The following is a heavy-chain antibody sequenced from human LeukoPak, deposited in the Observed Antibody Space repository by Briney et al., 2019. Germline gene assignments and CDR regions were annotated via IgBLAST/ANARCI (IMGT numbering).Heavy chain of an antibody. D-gene: IGHD2-2*01. CDR3: AKGLPAARFQFFDS. V-gene: IGHV3-23*01. CDR1: GFRFSYNA. Sequence: PGRSLRLSCAASGFRFSYNAMHWVRQAPGQGLEWVSTITDGDSTTYLAESVQGRFTVSRDNSKNMVFLQMNSLRADDTAVYFCAKGLPAARFQFFDSWGQGTLVTVSS. J-gene: IGHJ4*02. CDR2: ITDGDSTT.